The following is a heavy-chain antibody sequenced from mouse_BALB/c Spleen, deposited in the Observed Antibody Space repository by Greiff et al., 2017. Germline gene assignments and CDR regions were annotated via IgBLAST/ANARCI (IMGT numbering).Heavy chain of an antibody. CDR3: ARGGYSRNYAMDY. J-gene: IGHJ4*01. D-gene: IGHD3-3*01. Sequence: EVQRVESGGDLVKPGGSLKLSCAASGFTFSSYGMSWVRQTPDKRLEWVATISSGGSYTYYPDSVKGRFTISRDNAKNTLYLQMSSLKSEDTAMYYCARGGYSRNYAMDYWGQGTSVTVSS. V-gene: IGHV5-6*01. CDR2: ISSGGSYT. CDR1: GFTFSSYG.